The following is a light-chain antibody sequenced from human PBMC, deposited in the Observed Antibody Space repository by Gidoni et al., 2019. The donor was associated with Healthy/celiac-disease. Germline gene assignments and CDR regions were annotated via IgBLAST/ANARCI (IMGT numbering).Light chain of an antibody. J-gene: IGKJ3*01. V-gene: IGKV1-39*01. Sequence: DIQMTQSPSSLSASVGDRVTITCRASQSISSYLHWYQQKPGKAPKLLIYAASSLQSGVPSRLSGSGSGTDFTLTISSLQPEDFATYYCQQSYSTPPFTFGPGTKVDIK. CDR1: QSISSY. CDR3: QQSYSTPPFT. CDR2: AAS.